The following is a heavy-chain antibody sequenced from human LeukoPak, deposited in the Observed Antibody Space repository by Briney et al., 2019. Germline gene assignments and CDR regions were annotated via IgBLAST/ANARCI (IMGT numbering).Heavy chain of an antibody. CDR2: IFDNRNT. J-gene: IGHJ3*02. D-gene: IGHD1-26*01. V-gene: IGHV4-59*01. CDR3: ARDNLFTVVGATGAFDI. CDR1: GDSISSYY. Sequence: SETLSLTCTVSGDSISSYYWSWIRQPPGKGLEWIGYIFDNRNTKYNPSLKSRVSLSLDTSKNEFSLNLSSVTAADTAVYYCARDNLFTVVGATGAFDIWGQGTMVTVSS.